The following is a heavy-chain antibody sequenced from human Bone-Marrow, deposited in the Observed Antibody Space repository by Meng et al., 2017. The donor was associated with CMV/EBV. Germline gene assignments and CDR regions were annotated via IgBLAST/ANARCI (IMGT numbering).Heavy chain of an antibody. Sequence: GESLKISCAASGFTFSYYGMHWVRQAPGKGLEWVAFIPYDGSNKYYADSVKGRFTISRDNAKNSLYLQMNSLRAEDTALYYCARDLGWNYVLYYYGMDVWGQGTTVTVSS. CDR3: ARDLGWNYVLYYYGMDV. D-gene: IGHD1-7*01. CDR2: IPYDGSNK. V-gene: IGHV3-33*05. J-gene: IGHJ6*02. CDR1: GFTFSYYG.